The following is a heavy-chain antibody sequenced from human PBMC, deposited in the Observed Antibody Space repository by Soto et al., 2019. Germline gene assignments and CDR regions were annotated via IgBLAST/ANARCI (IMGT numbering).Heavy chain of an antibody. V-gene: IGHV1-46*03. J-gene: IGHJ6*03. CDR3: ARDIVVVVAATPDYYYYYMDV. CDR2: INPSGGST. D-gene: IGHD2-15*01. Sequence: ATVKASCKASGYTFTSYYMHWVRQAPGQGLEWMGIINPSGGSTSYAQKFQGRVTMTRDTSTSTVYMELSSLRSEDTAVYYCARDIVVVVAATPDYYYYYMDVWGKGTTVTVSS. CDR1: GYTFTSYY.